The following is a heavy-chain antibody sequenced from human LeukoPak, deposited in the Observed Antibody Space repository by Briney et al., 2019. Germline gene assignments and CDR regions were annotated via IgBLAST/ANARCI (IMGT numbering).Heavy chain of an antibody. J-gene: IGHJ4*02. CDR3: ARGRIAVAGTFDY. CDR2: ISSSSLSI. D-gene: IGHD6-19*01. Sequence: GGSLRLSCAASGFTLSSYNMNWVRQAPGKGLEWVPYISSSSLSIYNADSVQGRFTISRDNAKNSLFLQMHSLRDEDTAVYYCARGRIAVAGTFDYWGQGTLVTVSS. V-gene: IGHV3-48*02. CDR1: GFTLSSYN.